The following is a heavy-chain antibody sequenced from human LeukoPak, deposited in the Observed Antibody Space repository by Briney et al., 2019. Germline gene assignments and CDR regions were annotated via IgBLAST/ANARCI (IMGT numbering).Heavy chain of an antibody. CDR3: AREGMSGYAFLYYYYYYGMDV. D-gene: IGHD5-12*01. CDR2: INPNSGGP. Sequence: GASVKVSCKASGYTFTGYYMHWVRQAPGQGLEWMGWINPNSGGPNYAQKFQGRVTMTRDTSISTAYMELSRLRSDDTAVYYCAREGMSGYAFLYYYYYYGMDVWGQGTTVTVSS. CDR1: GYTFTGYY. V-gene: IGHV1-2*02. J-gene: IGHJ6*02.